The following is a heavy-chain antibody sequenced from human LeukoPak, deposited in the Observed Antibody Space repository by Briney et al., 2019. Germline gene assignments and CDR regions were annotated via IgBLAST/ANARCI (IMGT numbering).Heavy chain of an antibody. D-gene: IGHD4-23*01. Sequence: SVKVSCKASGGTFSSYAISWVRQAPGQGLEWMGGIIPIFGTANYAQKFQGRVTMTRDTSISTAYMELSSLRSEDTAVYFCARDYGGNSGLFDPWGQGTLVTVSS. V-gene: IGHV1-69*05. J-gene: IGHJ5*02. CDR1: GGTFSSYA. CDR2: IIPIFGTA. CDR3: ARDYGGNSGLFDP.